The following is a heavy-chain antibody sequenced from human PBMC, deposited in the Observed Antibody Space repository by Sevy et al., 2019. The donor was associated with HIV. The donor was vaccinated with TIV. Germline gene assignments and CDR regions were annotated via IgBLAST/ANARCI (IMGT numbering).Heavy chain of an antibody. CDR2: INPSGGST. CDR1: GYTFTSYY. CDR3: ARVGYCSSTSCDTPYYYYYGMDV. V-gene: IGHV1-46*01. J-gene: IGHJ6*02. D-gene: IGHD2-2*02. Sequence: ASVKVSCKASGYTFTSYYMHWVRQAPGQGLEWMGIINPSGGSTSYAQKFQGRVTMTRDTSTCTVYMELGSLRSEDKADYYCARVGYCSSTSCDTPYYYYYGMDVWGQGTTVTVSS.